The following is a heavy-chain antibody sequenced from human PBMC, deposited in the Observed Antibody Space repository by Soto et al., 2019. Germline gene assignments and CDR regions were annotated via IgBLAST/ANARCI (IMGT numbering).Heavy chain of an antibody. J-gene: IGHJ5*01. CDR1: GFTFSSYA. CDR2: ISFDASSD. D-gene: IGHD3-10*01. V-gene: IGHV3-30-3*01. Sequence: QVQLVESGGGVVQPGRSLRLSCAASGFTFSSYAMHWVRQVPGKGLEWLAVISFDASSDFYMDSVKGRFTISRDNSNNTLLLQMSSLRAEDTALYFCARDASRRMVRGVTHLNWFDSWGQGTLLIVSS. CDR3: ARDASRRMVRGVTHLNWFDS.